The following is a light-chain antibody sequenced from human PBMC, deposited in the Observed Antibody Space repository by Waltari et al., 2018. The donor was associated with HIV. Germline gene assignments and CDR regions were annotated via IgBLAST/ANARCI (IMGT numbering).Light chain of an antibody. Sequence: DILMTQSPSSVAASVGDRVTITCRASQGIAGWLAWYQQKPGKAPKLLIYAASSLASGVPSRFSGSGSGTDFSLTISSLQPEDCAAYYCQQANSFPLSFGGGTKVEIK. V-gene: IGKV1-12*01. J-gene: IGKJ4*01. CDR3: QQANSFPLS. CDR2: AAS. CDR1: QGIAGW.